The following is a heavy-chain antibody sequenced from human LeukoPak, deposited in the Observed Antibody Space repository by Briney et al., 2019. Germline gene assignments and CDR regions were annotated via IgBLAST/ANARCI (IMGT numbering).Heavy chain of an antibody. CDR1: GFTFSNYG. V-gene: IGHV3-33*01. CDR2: IWFDGIRK. J-gene: IGHJ4*02. Sequence: GGSLRLSCAASGFTFSNYGMHWVRQVPGKGLEWVAAIWFDGIRKYYADSVKGRLTISRDNSKNTLYLQMNSLRAEDTAVYYCARVGELDYWGQGTLVTVSS. CDR3: ARVGELDY. D-gene: IGHD1-26*01.